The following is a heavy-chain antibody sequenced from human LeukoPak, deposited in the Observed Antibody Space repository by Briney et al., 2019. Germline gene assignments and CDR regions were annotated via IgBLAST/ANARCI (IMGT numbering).Heavy chain of an antibody. D-gene: IGHD3-22*01. Sequence: GGSLRLSCAASGFTFSSYGMHWVRQAPGKGLEWVAVIWYDGSNKYYADSVKGRFTISRDNSKNTVYLQMNSLRPEDTAVYYCAKPRGGYFDYWGQGTLVTVSS. CDR1: GFTFSSYG. CDR3: AKPRGGYFDY. V-gene: IGHV3-30*02. CDR2: IWYDGSNK. J-gene: IGHJ4*02.